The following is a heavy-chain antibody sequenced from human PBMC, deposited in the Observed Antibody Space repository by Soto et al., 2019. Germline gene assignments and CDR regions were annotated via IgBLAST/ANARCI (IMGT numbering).Heavy chain of an antibody. CDR1: GFTFRSYA. CDR3: AKVAGTTFYNYYGMDV. J-gene: IGHJ6*02. CDR2: ISGSGDNT. D-gene: IGHD1-1*01. V-gene: IGHV3-23*01. Sequence: GGSLRLSCAASGFTFRSYAMSWVRQAPGKGLEWVSSISGSGDNTYYADSVEGRFTISRDNSKNTLYLQLNSLRAEDTAVYYCAKVAGTTFYNYYGMDVWGQGTTVTVSS.